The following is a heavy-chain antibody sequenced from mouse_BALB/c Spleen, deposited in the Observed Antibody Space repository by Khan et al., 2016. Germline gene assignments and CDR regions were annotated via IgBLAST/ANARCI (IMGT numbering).Heavy chain of an antibody. Sequence: VQLQQSGAELVKPGASVKLSCTASGSNIKDTYMHWVKQRPEQGLEWLGRIDPANGNTKYDPKFPGKATITADTSSNTAHLNLSSLTSEDTAVYYCARSNYGNYEEGYTMDYWGQGTSVTVSS. J-gene: IGHJ4*01. CDR3: ARSNYGNYEEGYTMDY. D-gene: IGHD2-1*01. V-gene: IGHV14-3*02. CDR2: IDPANGNT. CDR1: GSNIKDTY.